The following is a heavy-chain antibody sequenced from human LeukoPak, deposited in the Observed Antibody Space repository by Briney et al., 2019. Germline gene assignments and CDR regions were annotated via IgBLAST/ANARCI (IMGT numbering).Heavy chain of an antibody. CDR1: GYTFTGCY. J-gene: IGHJ4*02. D-gene: IGHD5-18*01. Sequence: GASVKVSCKASGYTFTGCYMHWVRQAPGQGLEWMGWINPNSGGTNYAQKFQGRVTMTRDTSISTAYMELSRLRSDDTAVYYCARFRSGYSYGYPGYWGQGTLVTVSS. CDR2: INPNSGGT. V-gene: IGHV1-2*02. CDR3: ARFRSGYSYGYPGY.